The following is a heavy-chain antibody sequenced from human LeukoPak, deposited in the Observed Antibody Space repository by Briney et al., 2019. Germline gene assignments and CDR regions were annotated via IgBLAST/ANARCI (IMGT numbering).Heavy chain of an antibody. CDR2: IYYSGST. D-gene: IGHD1-26*01. CDR3: ARHYAVVGAGVAFDI. V-gene: IGHV4-39*01. Sequence: KPSETLSLTCTVSGGSISSSSYYWGWIRQPPGKGLEWIGSIYYSGSTYYNPSLKSRVTISVDTSKNQFSLKLSSVTAADTAVDYCARHYAVVGAGVAFDIWGQGTMVTVSS. J-gene: IGHJ3*02. CDR1: GGSISSSSYY.